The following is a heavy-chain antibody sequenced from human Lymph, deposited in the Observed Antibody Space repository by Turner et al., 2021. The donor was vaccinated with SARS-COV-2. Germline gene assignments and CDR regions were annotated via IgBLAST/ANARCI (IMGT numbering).Heavy chain of an antibody. J-gene: IGHJ3*02. CDR1: GGTFSTYV. V-gene: IGHV1-69*10. CDR2: IIPILGIA. D-gene: IGHD1-26*01. CDR3: ARRHSGNYDAFDI. Sequence: QVQLGQSGAEVNKPGSSVTVSCKASGGTFSTYVISRVRQATGQGLEWMGGIIPILGIANYAQKFQGRVTITADKSTSTAYMELSSLRSEDTAVYHCARRHSGNYDAFDIWGQGTMVTVSS.